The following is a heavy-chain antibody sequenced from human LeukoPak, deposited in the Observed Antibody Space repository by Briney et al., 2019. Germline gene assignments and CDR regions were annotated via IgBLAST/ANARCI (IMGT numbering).Heavy chain of an antibody. V-gene: IGHV1-2*02. CDR2: INPNSGGT. Sequence: ASVKVSCKASGYTFTGYYMHWVRQAPGQGLEWMGWINPNSGGTNYAQKFQGRVTMTRDTSISTAYMELSRLRSDDTAVYYCARNLYYYDSRGNWFDPRGQGTLVTVSS. CDR3: ARNLYYYDSRGNWFDP. CDR1: GYTFTGYY. D-gene: IGHD3-22*01. J-gene: IGHJ5*02.